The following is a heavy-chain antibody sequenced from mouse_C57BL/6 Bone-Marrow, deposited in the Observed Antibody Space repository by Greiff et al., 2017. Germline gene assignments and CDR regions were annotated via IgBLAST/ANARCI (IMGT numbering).Heavy chain of an antibody. J-gene: IGHJ4*01. CDR2: IYPGSGST. V-gene: IGHV1-55*01. D-gene: IGHD1-2*01. Sequence: QVQLQQPGAELVKPGASVKMSCKASGYTFTSYWITWVKQRPGQGLEWIGDIYPGSGSTNYNEKFKSKDTLTVDTSSSTAYMQLSSLTSEDSAVYYCARLLRPYYYAMDYWGQGTSVTVSS. CDR3: ARLLRPYYYAMDY. CDR1: GYTFTSYW.